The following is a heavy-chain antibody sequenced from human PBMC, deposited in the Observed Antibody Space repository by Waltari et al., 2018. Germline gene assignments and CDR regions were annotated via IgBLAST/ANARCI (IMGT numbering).Heavy chain of an antibody. D-gene: IGHD4-17*01. CDR2: SSYSGTT. V-gene: IGHV4-59*01. Sequence: QVQLQESDPGLLKPSETLSLTCSVSGGSITSYYWHWFRQPPGKGREWLGYSSYSGTTNADPALSIRVTTSVGPSKNQVPLLLRSVTAVDTAVYYWAREIYGGNSRPFDCWGQGRRVTVSS. CDR1: GGSITSYY. J-gene: IGHJ4*02. CDR3: AREIYGGNSRPFDC.